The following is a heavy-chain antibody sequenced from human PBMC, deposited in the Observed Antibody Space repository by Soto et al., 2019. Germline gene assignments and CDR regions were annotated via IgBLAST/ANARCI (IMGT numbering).Heavy chain of an antibody. V-gene: IGHV3-9*01. J-gene: IGHJ6*02. CDR3: AKDHYGSAIYGMDV. Sequence: EVQLVESGGGLVQPGRSLRLSCAASGFRFEDYAMHWVRQAPGKGLEWVSGIAWNSDIIGYADSVKGRFTISRDNGKKSLYLKMNSLRPEDTALYYCAKDHYGSAIYGMDVWGQGTTVTVSS. CDR1: GFRFEDYA. CDR2: IAWNSDII. D-gene: IGHD3-10*01.